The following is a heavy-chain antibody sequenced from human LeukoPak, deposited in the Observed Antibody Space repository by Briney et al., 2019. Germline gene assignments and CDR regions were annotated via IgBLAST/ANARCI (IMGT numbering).Heavy chain of an antibody. CDR3: ARNYGDYVFIIGY. CDR2: FSGSGGST. V-gene: IGHV3-23*01. J-gene: IGHJ4*02. CDR1: GFTFSSYA. D-gene: IGHD4-17*01. Sequence: GGSLRLSCAASGFTFSSYAMSWVRQAPGKGLECISGFSGSGGSTYYADSVKGRFTISRDNSKNTLYLQMNSLRAEDTAVYYCARNYGDYVFIIGYWGQGTLVTVSS.